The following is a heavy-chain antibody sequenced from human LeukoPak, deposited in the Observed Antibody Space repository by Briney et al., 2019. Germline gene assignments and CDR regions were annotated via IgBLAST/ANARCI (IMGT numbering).Heavy chain of an antibody. J-gene: IGHJ6*02. CDR1: GYTFTSYG. CDR3: ARDSVAPYYDILTGYYTDYYYGMDV. Sequence: ASVKVSCKASGYTFTSYGISWVRQAPGQGLEWMGWISAYNGNTNYAQKLQGGVTMTTDTSTSTAYMELRGLRSDDTAVYYCARDSVAPYYDILTGYYTDYYYGMDVWGQGTTVTVSS. D-gene: IGHD3-9*01. V-gene: IGHV1-18*01. CDR2: ISAYNGNT.